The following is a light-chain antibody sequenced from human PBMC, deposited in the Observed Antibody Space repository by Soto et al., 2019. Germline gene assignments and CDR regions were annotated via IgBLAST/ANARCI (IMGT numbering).Light chain of an antibody. V-gene: IGLV2-14*01. J-gene: IGLJ1*01. CDR3: CSFTTSSTYV. Sequence: QSALTQPASVSGSPGHSITISCTGTSDDVGGYNYVSWYQQRPGTAPKVLIYDVSNRPSGVSNRFSGSKSGNTASLNISGLQAEDEADYYCCSFTTSSTYVFGTGTQLTVL. CDR1: SDDVGGYNY. CDR2: DVS.